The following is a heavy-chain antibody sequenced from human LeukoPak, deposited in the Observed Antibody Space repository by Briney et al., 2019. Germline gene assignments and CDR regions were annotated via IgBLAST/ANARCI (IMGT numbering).Heavy chain of an antibody. V-gene: IGHV3-7*01. CDR3: VSVDESSGYYDSSGYPGAFDI. Sequence: GGSLRLSCGVSGFTFSSYWMNWVRQAPGKGLEWVASIKQDGGEKSYVDSVKGRFTISRDNAKNAVYVQMSSMSAEDTAVYFGVSVDESSGYYDSSGYPGAFDIWGQGTMVTVSS. CDR1: GFTFSSYW. D-gene: IGHD3-22*01. CDR2: IKQDGGEK. J-gene: IGHJ3*02.